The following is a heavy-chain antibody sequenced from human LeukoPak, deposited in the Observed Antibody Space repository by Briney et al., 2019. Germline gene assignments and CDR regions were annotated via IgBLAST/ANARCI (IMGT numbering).Heavy chain of an antibody. V-gene: IGHV3-53*01. CDR2: IFSGGST. D-gene: IGHD6-13*01. CDR1: GFTVSTNY. J-gene: IGHJ4*02. CDR3: ARGGSSSWPFDY. Sequence: GGSLRLSCATSGFTVSTNYMSWVRQAPGKGLEWVSAIFSGGSTFYADSVKGRFTISRDGSKNTLYLQMNSLRAEDTAVYYCARGGSSSWPFDYWGQGTLVTVSS.